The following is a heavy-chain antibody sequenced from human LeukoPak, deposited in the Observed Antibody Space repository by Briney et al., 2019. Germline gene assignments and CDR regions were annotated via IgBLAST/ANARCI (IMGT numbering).Heavy chain of an antibody. CDR3: ASLSDSNWFDP. D-gene: IGHD3-16*01. CDR1: GGSISSGGYY. J-gene: IGHJ5*02. CDR2: IYYSGST. V-gene: IGHV4-31*03. Sequence: SETLSLTCTVSGGSISSGGYYWSWIRQHPGKGLEWIGYIYYSGSTYYIPSLKSRVTISVDKSKNQFSLKLSSVTAADTAVYYCASLSDSNWFDPWGQGTLVTVSS.